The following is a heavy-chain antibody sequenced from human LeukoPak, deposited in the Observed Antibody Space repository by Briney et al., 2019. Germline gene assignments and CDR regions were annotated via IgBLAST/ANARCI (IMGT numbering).Heavy chain of an antibody. D-gene: IGHD2/OR15-2a*01. J-gene: IGHJ4*02. CDR3: ARASFPYYFDY. Sequence: GGSLRLSCAASGFSVSSKYMGWVRQAPGKGLEWVSVIYSGGSTYYADSVKGRFTISRDNSKNTLYIQMNSLRAEDTAVYYCARASFPYYFDYWGQGTLVTVSS. V-gene: IGHV3-53*01. CDR2: IYSGGST. CDR1: GFSVSSKY.